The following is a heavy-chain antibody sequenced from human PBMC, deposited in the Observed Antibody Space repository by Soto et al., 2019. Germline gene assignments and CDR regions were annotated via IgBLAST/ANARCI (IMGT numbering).Heavy chain of an antibody. CDR2: ISGSGGST. J-gene: IGHJ4*02. Sequence: PGGSLRLSCAASGFTFSSYAMSWVRQAPGKGLEWVSAISGSGGSTYYADSVKGRFTISRDNSKNTLYLQMNSLRAEDTAVYYCANQKYYDFWSGYHHFDYWGQGTLVTVSS. D-gene: IGHD3-3*01. CDR1: GFTFSSYA. V-gene: IGHV3-23*01. CDR3: ANQKYYDFWSGYHHFDY.